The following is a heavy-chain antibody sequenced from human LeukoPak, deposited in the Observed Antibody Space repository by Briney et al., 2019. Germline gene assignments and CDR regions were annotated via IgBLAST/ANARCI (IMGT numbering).Heavy chain of an antibody. Sequence: SETLSLTGTVSGGSVSSGSYYWCWIRQPPGKGLEWIGYIYYSGSTNYNPSLKSRVTISVDTSKNQFSLKLSSVTAADTAVYYCARDRRAMVRGVPFNYGMDVWGKGTTVTVSS. CDR1: GGSVSSGSYY. D-gene: IGHD3-10*01. CDR3: ARDRRAMVRGVPFNYGMDV. V-gene: IGHV4-61*01. J-gene: IGHJ6*04. CDR2: IYYSGST.